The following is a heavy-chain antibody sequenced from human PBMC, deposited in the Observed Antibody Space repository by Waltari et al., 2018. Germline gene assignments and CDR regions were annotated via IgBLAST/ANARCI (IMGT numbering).Heavy chain of an antibody. J-gene: IGHJ4*02. CDR2: ISGSGGST. Sequence: EVQLLESGGGLVQPGGSLSLSCAASGLTFSSYAMSWVRRAPGKGLEWVSAISGSGGSTYYADSVKGRFTISRDNSKNTLYLQMNSLRAEDTAVYYCAKDTAARPRGPDYWGQGTLVTVSS. V-gene: IGHV3-23*01. CDR3: AKDTAARPRGPDY. D-gene: IGHD6-6*01. CDR1: GLTFSSYA.